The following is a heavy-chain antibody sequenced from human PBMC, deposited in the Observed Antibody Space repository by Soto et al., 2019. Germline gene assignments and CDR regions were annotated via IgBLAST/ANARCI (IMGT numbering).Heavy chain of an antibody. J-gene: IGHJ4*02. Sequence: QVQLVESGGGVVQPGRSLRLSCVASGFTFSSCAMHWVRQVPGKGLEWLAVVTHDGSLYPYADSVKGRFSISRANSRKTLYRQMNSLRPEDTAVYYCVKDRSDTWSFDYWGQGTLVTVSS. D-gene: IGHD2-8*02. V-gene: IGHV3-30*18. CDR1: GFTFSSCA. CDR3: VKDRSDTWSFDY. CDR2: VTHDGSLY.